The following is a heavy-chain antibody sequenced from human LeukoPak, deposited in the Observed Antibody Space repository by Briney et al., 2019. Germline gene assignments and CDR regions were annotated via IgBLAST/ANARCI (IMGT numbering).Heavy chain of an antibody. V-gene: IGHV4-39*07. Sequence: KASETLSRTCTVSGGSISSSSYYWVWIRQPPGKGLEWIGSIYHSGTTYSGSTYYNPSLKSRVTISLDTSKNQFSLKVGSMTAADTAVYYCARAGGYGLIDYWGQGTMVTVSS. CDR1: GGSISSSSYY. J-gene: IGHJ4*02. CDR3: ARAGGYGLIDY. D-gene: IGHD5-18*01. CDR2: IYHSGTTYSGST.